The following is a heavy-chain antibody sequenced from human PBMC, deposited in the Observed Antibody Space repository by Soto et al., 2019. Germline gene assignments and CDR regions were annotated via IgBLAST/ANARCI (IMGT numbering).Heavy chain of an antibody. J-gene: IGHJ4*02. Sequence: ASVKVSCKASGYTFTSYAMHWVRQAPGQGLEWMGIINPSGGSTNYAQKFQGRVTMTRDTSTSTVYMELSSLRSEDTAVYYCARAYYYDSSGYYPIDYWGQGTLVTVSS. CDR1: GYTFTSYA. CDR2: INPSGGST. D-gene: IGHD3-22*01. V-gene: IGHV1-46*01. CDR3: ARAYYYDSSGYYPIDY.